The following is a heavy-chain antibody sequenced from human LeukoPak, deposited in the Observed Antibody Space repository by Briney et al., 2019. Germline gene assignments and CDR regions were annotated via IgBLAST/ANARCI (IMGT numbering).Heavy chain of an antibody. CDR3: ARDLFGGAEDY. CDR2: IKQDGSEK. D-gene: IGHD3-10*01. CDR1: GFTFSSYW. Sequence: GGSLRLSCAASGFTFSSYWMSWVRQAPGKGLEWVANIKQDGSEKYYVDSVKGRFTISRDNAKNSLYRQMNSLRAEDTAVYYCARDLFGGAEDYWGQGTLVTVSS. V-gene: IGHV3-7*01. J-gene: IGHJ4*02.